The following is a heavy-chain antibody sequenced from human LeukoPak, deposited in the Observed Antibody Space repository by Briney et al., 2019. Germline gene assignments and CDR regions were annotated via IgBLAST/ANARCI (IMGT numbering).Heavy chain of an antibody. Sequence: ASVKVSCKASGYTFTSYGISWVRQAPGQGLEWLGWISTYNGNTHYAQKLQGRVTMTTDTSTSTAYMELRSLRSDDTAVYYCARDKGGRCSSTSCYYYYYMDVWGKGTTVTVSS. J-gene: IGHJ6*03. CDR1: GYTFTSYG. V-gene: IGHV1-18*01. CDR2: ISTYNGNT. D-gene: IGHD2-2*01. CDR3: ARDKGGRCSSTSCYYYYYMDV.